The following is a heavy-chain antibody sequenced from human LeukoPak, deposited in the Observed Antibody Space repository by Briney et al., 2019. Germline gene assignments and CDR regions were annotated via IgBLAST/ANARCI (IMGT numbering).Heavy chain of an antibody. CDR1: GGSISSSNW. D-gene: IGHD4-17*01. V-gene: IGHV4-4*02. Sequence: KPSETLSLTCAVSGGSISSSNWWSWVRQPPGKGLEWIGEIYHSGSTNYNPSLKSRVTISVDKSKNQFSLKLSSVTAADTAVYYCVILTVTTWYYGMDVWGQGTTVTVSS. J-gene: IGHJ6*02. CDR2: IYHSGST. CDR3: VILTVTTWYYGMDV.